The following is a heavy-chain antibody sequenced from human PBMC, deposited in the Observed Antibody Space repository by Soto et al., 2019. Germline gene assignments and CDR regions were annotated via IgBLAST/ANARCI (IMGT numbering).Heavy chain of an antibody. Sequence: QVQLVQSGNEVKKPGASVNVSCKASGYSFTRYGISWVRQAPGQGLEWMGWISGYNGKTKYAQKLQGRVSMTTDTSTSTAYMELRMLGSDDTAVYYCAREWDRPYYYYGMDVWGQGTTVTVSS. CDR2: ISGYNGKT. D-gene: IGHD1-26*01. CDR1: GYSFTRYG. CDR3: AREWDRPYYYYGMDV. J-gene: IGHJ6*02. V-gene: IGHV1-18*01.